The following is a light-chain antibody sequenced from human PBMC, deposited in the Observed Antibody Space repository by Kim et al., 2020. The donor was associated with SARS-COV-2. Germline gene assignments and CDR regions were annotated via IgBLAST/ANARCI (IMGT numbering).Light chain of an antibody. CDR2: WAS. CDR3: QQYYSTPT. V-gene: IGKV4-1*01. J-gene: IGKJ2*01. Sequence: DIVMTQSPDSLAVSLGERATINCKSSQSVLYSSNNKNYLAWYQQKPGQPPKLLIYWASTRESGVPDRFSGSGSGTDFTLTISSLQAEDVAVYHCQQYYSTPTFGQGTKLEI. CDR1: QSVLYSSNNKNY.